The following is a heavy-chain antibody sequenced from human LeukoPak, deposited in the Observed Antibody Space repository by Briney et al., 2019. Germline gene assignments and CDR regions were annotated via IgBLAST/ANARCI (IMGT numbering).Heavy chain of an antibody. Sequence: SVKVSCKASGGTFSDYTIAWVRQAPGQGLEWMGGIIPIFGPAKYAQRFQGRVTVTTDESTSTAYMELSSLRSEDTAVYYCARGDDYGDFLALNYWGQGTLVTVSS. CDR2: IIPIFGPA. CDR3: ARGDDYGDFLALNY. J-gene: IGHJ4*02. V-gene: IGHV1-69*05. D-gene: IGHD4-17*01. CDR1: GGTFSDYT.